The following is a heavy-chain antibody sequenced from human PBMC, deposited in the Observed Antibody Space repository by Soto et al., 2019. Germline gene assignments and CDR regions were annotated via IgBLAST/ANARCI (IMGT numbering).Heavy chain of an antibody. V-gene: IGHV3-23*01. CDR1: GFTFRSYA. Sequence: EVQLLESGGGLVEPGGSLRLSCAASGFTFRSYAMTWVRQAPGKGLEWVSYTGGGGVSTYYADSVKGRFTSSRDDSKNTLYLQRNSLRAEDTALYYCAKIVGGGSHHDAFDIWGQGTMVTVSS. CDR3: AKIVGGGSHHDAFDI. CDR2: TGGGGVST. D-gene: IGHD2-15*01. J-gene: IGHJ3*02.